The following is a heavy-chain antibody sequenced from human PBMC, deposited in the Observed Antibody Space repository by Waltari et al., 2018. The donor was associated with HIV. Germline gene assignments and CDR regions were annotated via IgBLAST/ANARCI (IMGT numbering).Heavy chain of an antibody. Sequence: EVQLLESGGGLVQPGGSLRLSCAASGFIFTNYAMTRVRQAPGKGLEWVSSISDSGGYTYYADSVKGRFTISRDSSKNTVYLQMKSLRAEDTAIYYCAKNENYCSSTNCYAADFWGQGTLVTVSS. CDR1: GFIFTNYA. V-gene: IGHV3-23*01. CDR3: AKNENYCSSTNCYAADF. CDR2: ISDSGGYT. D-gene: IGHD2-2*01. J-gene: IGHJ4*02.